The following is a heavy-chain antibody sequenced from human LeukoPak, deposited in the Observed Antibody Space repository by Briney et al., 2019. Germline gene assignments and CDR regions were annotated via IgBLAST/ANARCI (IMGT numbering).Heavy chain of an antibody. V-gene: IGHV1-69*06. J-gene: IGHJ3*02. CDR2: IIPIFGTA. Sequence: GASVKVSCKASGGTFSSYAISWVRQAPGQGLEWMGGIIPIFGTANYAQKFQGRVTITADKSTSTAYMELSSLRSEDTTVYYCARVLEGSGYDDAFDIWGQGTMVTVSS. CDR1: GGTFSSYA. CDR3: ARVLEGSGYDDAFDI. D-gene: IGHD5-12*01.